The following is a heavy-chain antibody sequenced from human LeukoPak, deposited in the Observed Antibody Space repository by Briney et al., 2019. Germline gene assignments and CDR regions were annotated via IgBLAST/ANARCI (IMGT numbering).Heavy chain of an antibody. J-gene: IGHJ3*02. CDR3: ARDWVYCGGDCYSAFDI. CDR2: IKQDGSEK. D-gene: IGHD2-21*01. Sequence: PGGSLRLSCAASGFTFSSYWMSWVRQAPGKGLEWVANIKQDGSEKYYVDSVKGRFTISRDNAKNSLYLQMNSLRAEDTAVYYCARDWVYCGGDCYSAFDIWGQGTMVTVSS. V-gene: IGHV3-7*01. CDR1: GFTFSSYW.